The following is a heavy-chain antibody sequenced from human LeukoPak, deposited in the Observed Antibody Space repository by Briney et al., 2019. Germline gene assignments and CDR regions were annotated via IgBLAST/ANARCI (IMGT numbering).Heavy chain of an antibody. CDR3: ARDGYCSSTSCYGWGYYYYGMDV. V-gene: IGHV3-21*01. CDR2: ISSSSSYI. Sequence: GGSLRLSCAASGFTFSSYSMNWVRQAPGKGLEWVSSISSSSSYIYYAGSVKGRFTISRDNAKNSLYLQMNSLRAEDTAVYYCARDGYCSSTSCYGWGYYYYGMDVWGQGTTVTVSS. CDR1: GFTFSSYS. D-gene: IGHD2-2*03. J-gene: IGHJ6*02.